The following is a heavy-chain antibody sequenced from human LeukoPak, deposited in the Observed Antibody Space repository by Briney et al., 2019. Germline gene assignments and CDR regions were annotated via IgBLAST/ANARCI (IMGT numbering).Heavy chain of an antibody. D-gene: IGHD4-11*01. CDR2: INHSGST. Sequence: SGTLSLTCAVSGGSFSGYYWSWVRQPPGKGLEWMGEINHSGSTNYNPCLKSRVTILVDPSQNQFSPKLSSVTAAETAVYYCARGRGNNSSNDSHRIDYWGQGTLVTVSS. CDR3: ARGRGNNSSNDSHRIDY. CDR1: GGSFSGYY. V-gene: IGHV4-34*01. J-gene: IGHJ4*02.